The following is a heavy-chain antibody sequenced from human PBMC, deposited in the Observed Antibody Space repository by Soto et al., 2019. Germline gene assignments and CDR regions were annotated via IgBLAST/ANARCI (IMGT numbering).Heavy chain of an antibody. Sequence: GASVKVSCKASGYTFTSYGISWVRQAPGQGLEWMGWISAYNGNTNYAQKLQGRVTMTTDTSTSTAYMELRSLRSDDTAVYYCARVVGTIFGVGSVDDWGQGTLVIVSS. J-gene: IGHJ4*02. CDR2: ISAYNGNT. V-gene: IGHV1-18*01. CDR3: ARVVGTIFGVGSVDD. D-gene: IGHD3-3*01. CDR1: GYTFTSYG.